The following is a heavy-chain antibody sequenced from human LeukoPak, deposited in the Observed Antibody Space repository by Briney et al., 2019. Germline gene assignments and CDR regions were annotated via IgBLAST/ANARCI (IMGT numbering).Heavy chain of an antibody. J-gene: IGHJ4*02. CDR2: IYHSVTT. CDR3: ARQTPETLDY. Sequence: ECIVSIYHSVTTYYNPSLKSRVTISVDTSNHQFSLKLSSVTAADTAVYYCARQTPETLDYWGQGTLVTVSS. V-gene: IGHV4-38-2*01.